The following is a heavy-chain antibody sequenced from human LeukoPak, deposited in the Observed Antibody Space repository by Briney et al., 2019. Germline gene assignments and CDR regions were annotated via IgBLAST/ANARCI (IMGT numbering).Heavy chain of an antibody. Sequence: PGGSLRLSCEASGFSSRAHTMNWVRQAPGKGLEWVSSIDSSSSYIYYADSMKGRFSISRDNAKNSLYLQMSSLRAEDTAVYYCAREGQGAWYWFNLWGQGTLVTVSS. J-gene: IGHJ5*02. CDR1: GFSSRAHT. V-gene: IGHV3-21*01. CDR2: IDSSSSYI. CDR3: AREGQGAWYWFNL. D-gene: IGHD6-19*01.